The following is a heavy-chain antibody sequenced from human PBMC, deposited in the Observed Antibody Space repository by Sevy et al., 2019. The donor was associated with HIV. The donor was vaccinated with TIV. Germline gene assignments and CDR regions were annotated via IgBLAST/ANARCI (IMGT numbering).Heavy chain of an antibody. J-gene: IGHJ3*02. CDR1: GFTFSSYS. D-gene: IGHD2-21*02. CDR3: ARSRVVAYCGGDCYSDAFDI. CDR2: ISSSSSTI. Sequence: GGSLRLSCAASGFTFSSYSMNWVRQAPGKGLEWVSYISSSSSTIYYADSVKGRFTISRDNAKNSLYLLMNSLRDEDTAVYYCARSRVVAYCGGDCYSDAFDIWGQGTMVTVSS. V-gene: IGHV3-48*02.